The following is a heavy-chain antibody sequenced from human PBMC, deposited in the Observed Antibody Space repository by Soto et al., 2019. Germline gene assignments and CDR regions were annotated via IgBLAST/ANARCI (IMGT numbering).Heavy chain of an antibody. CDR1: GGSISSSNW. Sequence: SETLSLTCAVSGGSISSSNWWSWVRQPPGKGLEWIGEIYHSGSTNYNPSLKSRVTISVDKSKNQFSLKLSSVTAADTAVYYCASTLRYYDSSLCYWGQGTLVTVSS. J-gene: IGHJ4*02. CDR3: ASTLRYYDSSLCY. CDR2: IYHSGST. V-gene: IGHV4-4*02. D-gene: IGHD3-22*01.